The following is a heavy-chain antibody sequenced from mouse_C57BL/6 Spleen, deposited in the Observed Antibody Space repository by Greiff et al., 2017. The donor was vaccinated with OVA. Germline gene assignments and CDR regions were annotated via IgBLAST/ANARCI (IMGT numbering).Heavy chain of an antibody. V-gene: IGHV5-9*01. D-gene: IGHD1-1*01. Sequence: EVQGVESGGGLVKPGGSLKLSCAASGFTFSSYTMSWVRQTPEKRLEWVATISGGGGNTYYPDSVKGRFTISRDNAKNTLYLQMSSLRSEDTALYYCARHRVLRAWFAYWGQGTLVTVSA. CDR3: ARHRVLRAWFAY. CDR1: GFTFSSYT. CDR2: ISGGGGNT. J-gene: IGHJ3*01.